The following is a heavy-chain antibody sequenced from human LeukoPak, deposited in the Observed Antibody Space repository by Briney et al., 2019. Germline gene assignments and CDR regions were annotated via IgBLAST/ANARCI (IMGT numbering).Heavy chain of an antibody. J-gene: IGHJ1*01. D-gene: IGHD5-12*01. CDR1: GGSFSGYY. CDR2: INHSGST. V-gene: IGHV4-34*01. Sequence: SETLSLTCAVYGGSFSGYYWSWIRQPPGKGLEWIGEINHSGSTNYNSSLKSRVTISVDTSKNQFSLKLSSVTAADTTVYYCARAAQWLRGAYFQHWGQGTLVTVSS. CDR3: ARAAQWLRGAYFQH.